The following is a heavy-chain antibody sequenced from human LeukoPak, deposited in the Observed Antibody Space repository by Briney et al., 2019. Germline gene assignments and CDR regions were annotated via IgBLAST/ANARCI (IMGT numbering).Heavy chain of an antibody. CDR1: GFTFSSYS. Sequence: GGSLRLSCAASGFTFSSYSMNWVRQAPGKGLEWVSYISSSSSTIYYADSVKGRFTISRDNAKNTLFLQMNSLRAEDTAVYYCVRVRRDGYSEFLYWGQGTLVTVSS. CDR3: VRVRRDGYSEFLY. J-gene: IGHJ4*02. V-gene: IGHV3-48*04. CDR2: ISSSSSTI. D-gene: IGHD5-24*01.